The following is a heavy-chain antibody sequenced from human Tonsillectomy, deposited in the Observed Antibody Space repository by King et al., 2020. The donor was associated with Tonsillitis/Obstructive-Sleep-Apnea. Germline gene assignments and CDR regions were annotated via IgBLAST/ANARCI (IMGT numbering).Heavy chain of an antibody. D-gene: IGHD3-22*01. CDR3: ARNYESSGYYLFNDAFDI. Sequence: VQLVESGGGLVQPGGSLRLSCAASGFTFSSYEMNWVRQAPGKGLEGVSYISSSGSTIYYADSVKGRFTISRDNAKNSLYLQMNSLRAEDTAVYYCARNYESSGYYLFNDAFDIWGQGTMVTVSS. CDR1: GFTFSSYE. V-gene: IGHV3-48*03. CDR2: ISSSGSTI. J-gene: IGHJ3*02.